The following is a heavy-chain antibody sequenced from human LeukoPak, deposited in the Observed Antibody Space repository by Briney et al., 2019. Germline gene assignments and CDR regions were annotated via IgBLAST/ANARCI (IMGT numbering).Heavy chain of an antibody. Sequence: PSETLSLTCTVSGGSISSYYWSWIRQPAGKGLEWIGRIYTSGSTNYNPSLKSRVTMSVDTSKNQFSLKLSSVTAADTAVYYCAAGYSSGWYASRFDYWGQGTLVTVSS. J-gene: IGHJ4*02. CDR3: AAGYSSGWYASRFDY. CDR1: GGSISSYY. CDR2: IYTSGST. V-gene: IGHV4-4*07. D-gene: IGHD6-13*01.